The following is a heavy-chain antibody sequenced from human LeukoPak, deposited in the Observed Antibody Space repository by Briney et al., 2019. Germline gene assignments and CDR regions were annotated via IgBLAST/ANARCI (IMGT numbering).Heavy chain of an antibody. CDR1: GFTFSSYA. Sequence: EGSLRLSCAASGFTFSSYAMSWVRQAPGKGLEWVSAISGSGGSTYYADSVRGRFTISRDKSRNVLYLQMNSLGAEDTAVYYCAKFPTYYYDSSAYYFDYWGQGTLVTVSS. V-gene: IGHV3-23*01. J-gene: IGHJ4*02. CDR2: ISGSGGST. CDR3: AKFPTYYYDSSAYYFDY. D-gene: IGHD3-22*01.